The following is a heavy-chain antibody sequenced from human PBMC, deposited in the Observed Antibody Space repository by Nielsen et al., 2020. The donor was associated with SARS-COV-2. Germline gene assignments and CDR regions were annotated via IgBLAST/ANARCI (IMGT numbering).Heavy chain of an antibody. CDR2: INPNSGGT. V-gene: IGHV1-2*04. D-gene: IGHD2-2*01. Sequence: VSVKVSCKASGYTFTGYYMHWVRQAPGQGLEWMGWINPNSGGTNYAQKFQGWVTMTRDTSISTAYMELSRLRSDDTAVYYCARRGRYCSSTSCYEVYYFDYWGQGTLVTVSS. J-gene: IGHJ4*02. CDR1: GYTFTGYY. CDR3: ARRGRYCSSTSCYEVYYFDY.